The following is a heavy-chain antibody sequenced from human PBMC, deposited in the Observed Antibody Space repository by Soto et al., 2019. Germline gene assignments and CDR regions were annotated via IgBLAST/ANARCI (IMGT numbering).Heavy chain of an antibody. CDR1: GGSISSGDYY. Sequence: QVQLQESGPGLVKPSQTLSLTCTVSGGSISSGDYYWSWIRQPPGKGLEWIGYIYYTVKTYYNPSLKSRLTISLDTSKNQFSLMLSSVTSADTAGYYCARASRDGQHLFYWGQGTLVTVSS. CDR3: ARASRDGQHLFY. CDR2: IYYTVKT. V-gene: IGHV4-30-4*01. J-gene: IGHJ4*02.